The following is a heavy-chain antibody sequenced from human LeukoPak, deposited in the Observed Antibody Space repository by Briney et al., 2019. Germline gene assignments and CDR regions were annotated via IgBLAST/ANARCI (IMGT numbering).Heavy chain of an antibody. CDR1: GFSVGDKY. CDR3: ARSNYYTVDV. V-gene: IGHV3-53*01. J-gene: IGHJ6*02. CDR2: IYSGTTT. Sequence: GGSLRLSCAPSGFSVGDKYMAWVRQAPGKGLEWVSVIYSGTTTYYADSVKGRFTVSRDTPADTLYLQMNALRPDDTAVYYCARSNYYTVDVWGQGTAVTVSS.